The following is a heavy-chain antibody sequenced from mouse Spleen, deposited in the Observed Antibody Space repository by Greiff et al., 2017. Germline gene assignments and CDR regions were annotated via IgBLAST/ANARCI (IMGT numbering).Heavy chain of an antibody. D-gene: IGHD1-1*01. J-gene: IGHJ2*01. V-gene: IGHV1-80*01. CDR2: IYPGDGDT. CDR1: GYAFSSYW. CDR3: ARIYYYDGSYFDY. Sequence: QVQLQQSGAELVKPGASVKISCKASGYAFSSYWMNWVKQRPGKGLEWIGQIYPGDGDTNYNGKFKGKATLTADKSSSTAYMQLSSLTSEDSAVYFCARIYYYDGSYFDYWGQGTTLTVSS.